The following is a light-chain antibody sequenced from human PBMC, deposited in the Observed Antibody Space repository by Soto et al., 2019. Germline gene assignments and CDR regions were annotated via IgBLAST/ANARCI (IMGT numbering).Light chain of an antibody. CDR2: LAS. CDR3: MQALQNFS. CDR1: HSLLHSNGYDY. V-gene: IGKV2-28*01. J-gene: IGKJ3*01. Sequence: IEETHSPLSLPVTAGEPASISCRSNHSLLHSNGYDYLDWYLQKPGKSPQLLFYLASNRASGVPDRFSASGSGTDFTLSISXVEAEDVWVYYCMQALQNFSFGAWTKVDIK.